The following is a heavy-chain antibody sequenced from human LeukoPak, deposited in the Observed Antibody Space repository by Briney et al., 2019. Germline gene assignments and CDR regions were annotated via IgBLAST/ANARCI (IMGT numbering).Heavy chain of an antibody. CDR3: ARGDVVRGVSWFDS. CDR1: GYTFTSYW. CDR2: IYPGDSDT. D-gene: IGHD2-21*02. Sequence: PGESLKISCQGSGYTFTSYWICWVRQMPVRGLEWMGSIYPGDSDTKYSPSFQGQVTISVDKSTNTAYLQWTSLKASDTAMYYCARGDVVRGVSWFDSWGQGALVTVSS. V-gene: IGHV5-51*01. J-gene: IGHJ5*01.